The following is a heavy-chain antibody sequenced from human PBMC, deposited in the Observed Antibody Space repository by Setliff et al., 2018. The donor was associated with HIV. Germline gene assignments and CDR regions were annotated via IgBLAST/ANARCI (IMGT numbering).Heavy chain of an antibody. CDR3: ARLGYSYGTRALDY. J-gene: IGHJ4*01. D-gene: IGHD5-18*01. V-gene: IGHV4-38-2*01. CDR2: IYHSGST. CDR1: GYSISSGYY. Sequence: SETLSLTCAVSGYSISSGYYWGWIRQPPGKGLEWIGSIYHSGSTYYNLSLKSRATISVDTAKNQFSLKLRSVTAADTAVYYCARLGYSYGTRALDYWGHGTLVTVSS.